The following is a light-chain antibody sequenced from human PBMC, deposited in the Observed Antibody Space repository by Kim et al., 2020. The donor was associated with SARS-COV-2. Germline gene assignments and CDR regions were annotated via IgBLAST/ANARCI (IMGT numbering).Light chain of an antibody. V-gene: IGLV4-69*01. Sequence: QLVLTQSPSASASLGASVKLTCTLSSGHNSNVIAWHQQQPEKGPRYLMKINSDGSHSKGDGIPDRFSGSSSGAERYLTISSLQSEDEADYYCQTWGTGIWVFGGGTQLTVL. CDR2: INSDGSH. CDR1: SGHNSNV. J-gene: IGLJ3*02. CDR3: QTWGTGIWV.